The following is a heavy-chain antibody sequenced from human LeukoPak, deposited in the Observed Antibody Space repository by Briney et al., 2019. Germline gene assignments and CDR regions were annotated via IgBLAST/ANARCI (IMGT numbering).Heavy chain of an antibody. CDR2: IYQDGNNK. J-gene: IGHJ5*02. CDR3: PKSVSYCSGTSWSYNWFDP. D-gene: IGHD2-2*01. Sequence: GGSLRLPCVASGFPFRNYAMHWLRQAPGKGLEWVAIIYQDGNNKYYADSVKGRFNISRDNSKNTLYLQMVSLRAEDTAVDYCPKSVSYCSGTSWSYNWFDPWGQGTLVTVSS. V-gene: IGHV3-33*06. CDR1: GFPFRNYA.